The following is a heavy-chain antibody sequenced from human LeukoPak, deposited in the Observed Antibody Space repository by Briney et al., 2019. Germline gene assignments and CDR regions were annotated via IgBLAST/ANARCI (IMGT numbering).Heavy chain of an antibody. CDR3: ARSRDGYNRNWFDP. CDR1: GYSFTNYY. D-gene: IGHD5-24*01. V-gene: IGHV1-46*01. CDR2: INPSGGGT. Sequence: GASVKVSCKASGYSFTNYYIHWVRQAPGQGLESVGIINPSGGGTTYPQKFQGRVTMTRDTSTSTVYMELSSLRSEDTAVYYCARSRDGYNRNWFDPWGQGTLVTVSS. J-gene: IGHJ5*02.